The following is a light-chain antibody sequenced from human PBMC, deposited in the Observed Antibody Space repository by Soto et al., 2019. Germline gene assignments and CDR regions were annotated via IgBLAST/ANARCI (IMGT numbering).Light chain of an antibody. Sequence: QSVLTQPASVSGSPGQSITISCTGTSSDVGTYKYVSWYQQHPGKAPKLIIYEVTNRPSGVSNRISGSKSGNTASLTISGLQAEDEADYYCSSYRSRNNPVLFGGGTTLTVL. V-gene: IGLV2-14*01. CDR1: SSDVGTYKY. CDR3: SSYRSRNNPVL. CDR2: EVT. J-gene: IGLJ2*01.